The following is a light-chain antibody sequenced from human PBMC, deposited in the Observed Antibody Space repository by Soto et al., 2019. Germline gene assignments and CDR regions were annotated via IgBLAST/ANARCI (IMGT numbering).Light chain of an antibody. J-gene: IGLJ1*01. CDR2: SNN. V-gene: IGLV1-47*02. CDR1: RSNIGSNY. CDR3: AAWDDSLSGRV. Sequence: QSVLTQPPSASGTPGQRVTISCSGSRSNIGSNYVYWYQQLPGTAPKLLIYSNNQRPSGVPDRFSGSKSGTSASLAISGLRSEDEADYYCAAWDDSLSGRVFGTGTKVTVL.